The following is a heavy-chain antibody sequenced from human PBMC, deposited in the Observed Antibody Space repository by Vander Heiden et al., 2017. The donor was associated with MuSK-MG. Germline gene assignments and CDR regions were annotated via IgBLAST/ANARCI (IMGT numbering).Heavy chain of an antibody. CDR2: IKEDGSEK. V-gene: IGHV3-7*01. Sequence: EVQLVESGGGLVQPGASLRLSCAASGFTFSSSWMSWVRQAPGKGLEWVANIKEDGSEKNYVDSVKGRFTISRDNAKNSLYLQVNSLRAEDTAVYYCARGGWYFDRWGRGTLVTVSS. CDR1: GFTFSSSW. CDR3: ARGGWYFDR. J-gene: IGHJ2*01.